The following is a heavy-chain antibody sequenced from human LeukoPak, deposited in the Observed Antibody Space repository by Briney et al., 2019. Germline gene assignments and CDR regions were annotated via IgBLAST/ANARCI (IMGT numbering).Heavy chain of an antibody. CDR3: AKDRQYGLLNY. J-gene: IGHJ4*02. CDR1: GFTVSSNY. Sequence: GGSLRLSCAASGFTVSSNYMSWVRQAPGKGLVWVSRINSDGSSTSYADSVKGRFTISRDNSKNTLYLQMNSLRAEDTAVYYCAKDRQYGLLNYWGQGTLVTVSS. V-gene: IGHV3-74*01. CDR2: INSDGSST. D-gene: IGHD3-10*01.